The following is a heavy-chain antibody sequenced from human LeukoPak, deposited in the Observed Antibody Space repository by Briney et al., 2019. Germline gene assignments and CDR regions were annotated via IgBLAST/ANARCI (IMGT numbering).Heavy chain of an antibody. Sequence: PGGSLRLSCAASGFTFSTYTLSWVRQAPGKGLEWVSSTSSSSTYIYYADSVKGRFTISRDNAKSSLYLQMNSLRAEDTAVYYCARERSPKCSGGSCYLDCWGQGTLVTVSS. J-gene: IGHJ4*02. CDR1: GFTFSTYT. CDR3: ARERSPKCSGGSCYLDC. V-gene: IGHV3-21*01. CDR2: TSSSSTYI. D-gene: IGHD2-15*01.